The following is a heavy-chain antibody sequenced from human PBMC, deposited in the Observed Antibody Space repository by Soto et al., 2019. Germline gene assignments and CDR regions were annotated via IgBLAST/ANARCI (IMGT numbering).Heavy chain of an antibody. Sequence: DVQLLESGGGLVQPEGSLRLSCAASGFTFSSYAMGWVRQGPGKGLEWVAVVSIGGSTHYADSVRGRFTISRDNSKEPLALPMNSPAARDPAVTFCAKRRGAGGHFDYWGQGALVTVSS. CDR3: AKRRGAGGHFDY. J-gene: IGHJ4*02. CDR2: VSIGGST. CDR1: GFTFSSYA. D-gene: IGHD2-15*01. V-gene: IGHV3-23*01.